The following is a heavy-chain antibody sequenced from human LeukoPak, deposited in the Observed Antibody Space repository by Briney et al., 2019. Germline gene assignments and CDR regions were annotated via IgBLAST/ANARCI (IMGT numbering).Heavy chain of an antibody. V-gene: IGHV1-2*02. CDR3: ATAPMGDYFDY. D-gene: IGHD3-16*01. CDR2: INPNSGGT. J-gene: IGHJ4*02. Sequence: GASVKVSCKASGYTFTGYYMHWVRQAPGQGLEWMGWINPNSGGTNYAQKFQGRVTMTEDTSTDTAYMELSSLRSEDTAVYYCATAPMGDYFDYWGQGTLVTVSS. CDR1: GYTFTGYY.